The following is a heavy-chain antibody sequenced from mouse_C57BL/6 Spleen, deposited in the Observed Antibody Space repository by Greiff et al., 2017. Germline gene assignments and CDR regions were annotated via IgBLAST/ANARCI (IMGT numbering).Heavy chain of an antibody. J-gene: IGHJ3*01. Sequence: EVQLQQSGPELVKPGASVKISCTASGYTFTDYNMDWVKQSPGKSLEWIGDINPNNGGTIYNQKFKGKATLTVDKTSSTAYMELRSLTSEDTAVYYCARNYDTGAWFAYWGQGTLVTVSA. D-gene: IGHD2-4*01. CDR3: ARNYDTGAWFAY. CDR1: GYTFTDYN. V-gene: IGHV1-18*01. CDR2: INPNNGGT.